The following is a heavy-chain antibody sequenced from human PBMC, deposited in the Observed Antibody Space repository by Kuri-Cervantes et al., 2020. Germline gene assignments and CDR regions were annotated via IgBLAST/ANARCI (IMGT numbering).Heavy chain of an antibody. Sequence: ESLKISCAVYGGSFSGYYWSWIRQPPGKGLEWIGEINHSGSTNYNPSPKSRVTISVDTSKNQFSLKLSPVTAADTAVYYCARGHCSGGSCYDYWGQGTLVTVSS. CDR1: GGSFSGYY. CDR2: INHSGST. D-gene: IGHD2-15*01. V-gene: IGHV4-34*01. CDR3: ARGHCSGGSCYDY. J-gene: IGHJ4*02.